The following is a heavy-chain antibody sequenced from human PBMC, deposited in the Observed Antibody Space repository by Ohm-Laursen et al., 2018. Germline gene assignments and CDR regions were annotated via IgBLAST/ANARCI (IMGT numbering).Heavy chain of an antibody. CDR2: ITASGSTT. CDR1: GFTFSDYA. J-gene: IGHJ1*01. D-gene: IGHD4-23*01. CDR3: AKGSYINSFEAVH. Sequence: SLRLSCAAPGFTFSDYAMTWVRQAPGRGLEWVSGITASGSTTYYTDSVKSRFAISRDNSKSTLYLQMNGLRPEDTAIYYCAKGSYINSFEAVHWGQGALVTVSS. V-gene: IGHV3-23*01.